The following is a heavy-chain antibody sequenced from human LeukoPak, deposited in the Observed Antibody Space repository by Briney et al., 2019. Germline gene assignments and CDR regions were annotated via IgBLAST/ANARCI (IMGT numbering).Heavy chain of an antibody. D-gene: IGHD3-22*01. V-gene: IGHV3-11*06. CDR3: ARDWLYHSSAYYPAYH. Sequence: GGSLTLSCAVSGFTFSEYYSSWIRQAPGKGLEWVSYITSSSSYTKYADSVKGRFTISRDNAKNSLYLQMNSLRAEDTAVYYCARDWLYHSSAYYPAYHWRQDTLVTVSS. CDR2: ITSSSSYT. CDR1: GFTFSEYY. J-gene: IGHJ1*01.